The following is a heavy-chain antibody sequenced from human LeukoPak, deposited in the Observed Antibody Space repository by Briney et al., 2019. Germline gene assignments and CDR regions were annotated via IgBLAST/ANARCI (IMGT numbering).Heavy chain of an antibody. CDR1: GGSISSSNW. CDR3: ASDGP. CDR2: IYDSGST. Sequence: SGTLSLTCAVSGGSISSSNWWSWVRQPPGKGLEWIGEIYDSGSTNYNPSLKSRVTILVDKSKNQFSLKLSSVTAADTAVYYCASDGPWGQGTLVTVSS. V-gene: IGHV4-4*02. J-gene: IGHJ5*02.